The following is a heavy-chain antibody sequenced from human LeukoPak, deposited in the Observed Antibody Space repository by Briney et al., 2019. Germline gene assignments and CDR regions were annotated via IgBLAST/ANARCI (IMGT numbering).Heavy chain of an antibody. CDR3: ARFFKSYFGSAYDN. Sequence: GGSLRLSCAASGFTFSNYGVSWVRQAPGKGLEWVSGISGSGHRTYYADSVKGRFTISRDNSKNTLYLQMNSLRAEDTALYFCARFFKSYFGSAYDNWGQGSLVTVSS. J-gene: IGHJ4*02. D-gene: IGHD3-10*01. V-gene: IGHV3-23*01. CDR2: ISGSGHRT. CDR1: GFTFSNYG.